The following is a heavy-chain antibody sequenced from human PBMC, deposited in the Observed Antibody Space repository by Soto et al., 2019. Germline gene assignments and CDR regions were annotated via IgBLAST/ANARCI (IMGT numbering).Heavy chain of an antibody. J-gene: IGHJ4*02. Sequence: GGSLRLSCAASGFTFSNYAMSWVRQAPGKGLEWVSTISGSGGRTYYADSVKGRFTISRDNSKNTLYLQMNSLRAEDTAVYYCAKEAVTMVRGVTTENDYWGQGTLVTVSS. CDR3: AKEAVTMVRGVTTENDY. D-gene: IGHD3-10*01. CDR1: GFTFSNYA. V-gene: IGHV3-23*01. CDR2: ISGSGGRT.